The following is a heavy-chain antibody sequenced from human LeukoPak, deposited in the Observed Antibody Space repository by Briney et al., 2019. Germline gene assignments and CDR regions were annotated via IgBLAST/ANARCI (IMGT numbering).Heavy chain of an antibody. J-gene: IGHJ4*02. CDR3: ARDRLDSSGWYDY. Sequence: PSETLSLTCTVSGGSISSYYWSWIRQPPGKGLEWIGYIYYSGSTNYNPSLKGRVTISVDTSKNQFSLKLSSVTAADTAVYYCARDRLDSSGWYDYWGQGTLVTVSS. D-gene: IGHD6-19*01. CDR2: IYYSGST. CDR1: GGSISSYY. V-gene: IGHV4-59*01.